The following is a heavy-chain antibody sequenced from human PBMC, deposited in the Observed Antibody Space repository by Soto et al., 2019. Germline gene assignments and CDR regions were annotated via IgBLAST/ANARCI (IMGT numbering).Heavy chain of an antibody. CDR1: GYTFTSYG. J-gene: IGHJ4*02. Sequence: ASVKVSCKASGYTFTSYGISWVRQAPGQGLEWMGWISAYNGNTNYAQKLQGRVTMTTDTSTSTVYMELRSLRSDDTAVYYCARDADSSGWYGDFDYWGQGTLVTVSS. CDR3: ARDADSSGWYGDFDY. V-gene: IGHV1-18*01. D-gene: IGHD6-19*01. CDR2: ISAYNGNT.